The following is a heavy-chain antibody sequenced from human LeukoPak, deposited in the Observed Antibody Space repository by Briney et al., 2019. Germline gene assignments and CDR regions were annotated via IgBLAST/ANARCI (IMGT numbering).Heavy chain of an antibody. J-gene: IGHJ4*02. D-gene: IGHD6-19*01. V-gene: IGHV3-30*18. CDR1: GFTFTTYA. CDR3: AKDSAGSVDY. Sequence: PGGSLRLSCAASGFTFTTYAMSWVRQAPGKGLEWVAVISYDGSNKYYADSVKGRFTISRDNSKNTLYLQMNSLRAEDTAVYYCAKDSAGSVDYWGQGTLVTVSS. CDR2: ISYDGSNK.